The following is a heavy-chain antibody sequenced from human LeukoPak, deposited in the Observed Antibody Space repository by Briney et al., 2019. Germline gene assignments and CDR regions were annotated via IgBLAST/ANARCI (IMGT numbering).Heavy chain of an antibody. CDR1: GGSFSGYA. CDR3: ATLVVVSATDI. D-gene: IGHD3-22*01. Sequence: PSETLSLTCAVYGGSFSGYAWSWIWQPPGKGLEWIGYIYHSGSTYYNPSLKSRVTISVDRSKNQFSLKLSSVTAADTAVYYCATLVVVSATDIWGQGTMVTVSS. CDR2: IYHSGST. V-gene: IGHV4-30-2*01. J-gene: IGHJ3*02.